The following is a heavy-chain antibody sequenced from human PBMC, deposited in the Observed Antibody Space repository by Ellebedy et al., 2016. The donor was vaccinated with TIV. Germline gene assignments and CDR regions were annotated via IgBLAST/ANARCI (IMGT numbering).Heavy chain of an antibody. CDR2: IYYSGST. CDR1: GGSISSYY. D-gene: IGHD2-21*02. V-gene: IGHV4-59*08. J-gene: IGHJ4*02. CDR3: ARPLAYCGGDCSYYFDY. Sequence: MPSETLSLTCTVSGGSISSYYWSWIRQPPGKGLEWIGYIYYSGSTNYNPSLKSRVTISVDTSKNQFSLKLSSVTAADTAVYYCARPLAYCGGDCSYYFDYWGQGTLVTVSS.